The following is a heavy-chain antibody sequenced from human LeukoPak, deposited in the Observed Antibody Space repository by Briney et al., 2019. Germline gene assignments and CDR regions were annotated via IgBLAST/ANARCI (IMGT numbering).Heavy chain of an antibody. D-gene: IGHD3-22*01. V-gene: IGHV3-23*01. CDR1: GFTFSSYA. CDR2: ISGSGGST. Sequence: PGGSLRLSCAASGFTFSSYAMSWVRQAPGKGLEWVSAISGSGGSTYYADSVKGRFTISRDNSNNTLYLQMNSLRAEDTAVYYCAKDQVPYYDSSGYDYWGQGTLVTVSS. J-gene: IGHJ4*02. CDR3: AKDQVPYYDSSGYDY.